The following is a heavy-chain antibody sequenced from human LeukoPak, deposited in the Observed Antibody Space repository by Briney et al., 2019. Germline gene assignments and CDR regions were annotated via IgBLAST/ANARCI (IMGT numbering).Heavy chain of an antibody. CDR2: ISSSSSYI. CDR3: ARDLEYSYGGPGLPYFDY. D-gene: IGHD5-18*01. V-gene: IGHV3-21*01. J-gene: IGHJ4*02. CDR1: GFTFSSYS. Sequence: GGSLRLSCAASGFTFSSYSMNWVRQAPGKGLEWVSSISSSSSYIYYADSVKGRFTISRDNAKNSLYLQMNSLRAEDTAVYYCARDLEYSYGGPGLPYFDYWGQGTLVTVSS.